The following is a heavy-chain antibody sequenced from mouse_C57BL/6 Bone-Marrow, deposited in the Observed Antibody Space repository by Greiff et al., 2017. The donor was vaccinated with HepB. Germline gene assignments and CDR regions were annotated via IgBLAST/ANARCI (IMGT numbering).Heavy chain of an antibody. CDR3: ARSGYYGSSLYYYAMDY. D-gene: IGHD1-1*01. CDR1: GYTFTSYW. V-gene: IGHV1-52*01. Sequence: VKLMESGAELVRPGSSVKLSCKASGYTFTSYWMHWVKQRPIQGLEWIGNIDPSDSETHYNQKFKDKATLTVDKSSSTAYMQLSSLTSEDSAVYYCARSGYYGSSLYYYAMDYWGQGTSVTVSS. CDR2: IDPSDSET. J-gene: IGHJ4*01.